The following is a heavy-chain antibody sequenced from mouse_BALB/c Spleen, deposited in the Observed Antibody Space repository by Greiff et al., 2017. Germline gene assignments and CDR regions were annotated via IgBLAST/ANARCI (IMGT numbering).Heavy chain of an antibody. J-gene: IGHJ2*01. V-gene: IGHV3-8*02. CDR2: ISYSGST. D-gene: IGHD2-4*01. CDR1: GDSITSGY. CDR3: ARRAMITRELDY. Sequence: VQLKESGPSLVKPSQTLSLTCSVTGDSITSGYWNWIRKFPGNKLEYMGYISYSGSTYYNPSLKSRISITRDTSKNQYYLQLNSVTTEDTATYYCARRAMITRELDYWGQGTTLTVSS.